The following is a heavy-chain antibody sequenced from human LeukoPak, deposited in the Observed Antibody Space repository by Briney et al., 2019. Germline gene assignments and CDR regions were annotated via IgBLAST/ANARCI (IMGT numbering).Heavy chain of an antibody. Sequence: GGSRRLSCAASGFTFSDYYMSWIRQAPGKGREWVSYISSSGSTIYYADSVRGRFTISRDNAKNSLYPQMNSLRAEDTAVYYCAKQVGSNWWYYYMDVWGKGTTVTVSS. D-gene: IGHD2-15*01. V-gene: IGHV3-11*01. J-gene: IGHJ6*03. CDR2: ISSSGSTI. CDR3: AKQVGSNWWYYYMDV. CDR1: GFTFSDYY.